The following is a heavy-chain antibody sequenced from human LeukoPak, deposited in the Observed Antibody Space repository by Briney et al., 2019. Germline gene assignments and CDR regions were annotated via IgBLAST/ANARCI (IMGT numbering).Heavy chain of an antibody. V-gene: IGHV3-7*04. J-gene: IGHJ4*02. D-gene: IGHD5-24*01. Sequence: GGSLRLSCVASGFPFSSYWMTWVRQAPGKGLEWVANIRQDGSKKSYVDSVKGRFTISRDNAKNSLYLQMNSLRAEDTAIYYCTRVGYIDEGIDYWGQGTLVTVSS. CDR1: GFPFSSYW. CDR2: IRQDGSKK. CDR3: TRVGYIDEGIDY.